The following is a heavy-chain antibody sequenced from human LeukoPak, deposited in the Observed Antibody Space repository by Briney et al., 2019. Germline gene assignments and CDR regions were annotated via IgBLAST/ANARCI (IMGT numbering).Heavy chain of an antibody. CDR1: GFTFSDHY. D-gene: IGHD6-13*01. CDR2: ISSGGGNT. CDR3: AKTPGHSSTWQFDF. J-gene: IGHJ4*02. Sequence: GGSLRLSCTASGFTFSDHYMDWVRQAPGKGLEWVSAISSGGGNTYYADSVKGRFTISRDNSKNTLYLQMNSLRAEHTAVYYCAKTPGHSSTWQFDFWGQGTLVTVSS. V-gene: IGHV3-23*01.